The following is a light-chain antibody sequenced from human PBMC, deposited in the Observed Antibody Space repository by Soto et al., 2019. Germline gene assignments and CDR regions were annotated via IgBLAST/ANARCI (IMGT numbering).Light chain of an antibody. V-gene: IGKV1-5*01. J-gene: IGKJ1*01. CDR3: QQYYRFPWT. CDR1: QSVSGW. Sequence: DIQMTQSPSTLSASVGDTVTVTCRASQSVSGWLAWYQDKPGKAPKLLIYGASSLESGVPSRFSGSGSGTEFTLTISGLQSEDFATYFCQQYYRFPWTFGQGTKVDIK. CDR2: GAS.